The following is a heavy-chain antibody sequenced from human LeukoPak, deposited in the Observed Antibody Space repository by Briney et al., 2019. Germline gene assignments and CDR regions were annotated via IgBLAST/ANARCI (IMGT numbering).Heavy chain of an antibody. CDR2: IKQDGSEK. Sequence: GGSLRLSCAASGFTLSSYSMNWVRQAPGKGLEWVANIKQDGSEKYYVDSVKGRFTISRDNAKNSLYLQMNSLRAEDTAVYYCARDTYDSSVGDAFDIWGQGTMVTVSS. CDR1: GFTLSSYS. J-gene: IGHJ3*02. D-gene: IGHD3-22*01. V-gene: IGHV3-7*01. CDR3: ARDTYDSSVGDAFDI.